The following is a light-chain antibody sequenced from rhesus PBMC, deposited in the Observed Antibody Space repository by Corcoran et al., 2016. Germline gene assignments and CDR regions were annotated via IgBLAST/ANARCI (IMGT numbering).Light chain of an antibody. CDR3: LQHSNWPRT. CDR2: GAS. J-gene: IGKJ1*01. V-gene: IGKV3-24*01. Sequence: EIVMTQSPATLSLSPGERATLSCRASQSVSSSLAWYQQKPGQAPRLLIYGASSRATGIPDRCSGSGAGTDFTLPISSLEPEDVAVYYCLQHSNWPRTFGQGTKVEIK. CDR1: QSVSSS.